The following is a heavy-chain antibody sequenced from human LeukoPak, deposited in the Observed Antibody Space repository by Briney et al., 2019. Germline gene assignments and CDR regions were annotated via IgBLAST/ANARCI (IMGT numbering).Heavy chain of an antibody. CDR2: IYHSGST. V-gene: IGHV4-59*01. CDR1: GGSISTYY. Sequence: SETLSLTCTPSGGSISTYYWSWIRQPPGKGLEWIGYIYHSGSTNYNPSLKSRVTISVDTSKNQLSLKLSSVTAADTAVYYCARGGGYASPIGYWGQGALVTVSS. D-gene: IGHD5-12*01. J-gene: IGHJ4*02. CDR3: ARGGGYASPIGY.